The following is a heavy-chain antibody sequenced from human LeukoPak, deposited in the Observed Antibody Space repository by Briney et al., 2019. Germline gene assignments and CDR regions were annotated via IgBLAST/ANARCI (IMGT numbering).Heavy chain of an antibody. J-gene: IGHJ4*02. V-gene: IGHV4-39*07. CDR1: GGSISSSSYY. CDR3: ASNYGDYEPFDY. D-gene: IGHD4-17*01. Sequence: PSETLSLTCTVSGGSISSSSYYWGWIRQPPGKGLEWIGSIYYSGSTYYNPSLKSRVTISVDTSKNQFSLKLSSVTAADTAVYYCASNYGDYEPFDYWGQGTLVTVSS. CDR2: IYYSGST.